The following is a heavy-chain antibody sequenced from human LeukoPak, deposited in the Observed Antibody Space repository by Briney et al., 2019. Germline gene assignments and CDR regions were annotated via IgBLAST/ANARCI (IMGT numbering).Heavy chain of an antibody. CDR1: GGSITTGGYY. CDR2: IYHTGST. J-gene: IGHJ6*02. Sequence: SETLSLTCSVSGGSITTGGYYCSWLRQHPGGGPQWFGNIYHTGSTYYSASLTSRLTISVATSKNQFSVKLTSVTAVDTAVYYCAIAKSGTSYGMDVWGQGATVTVSS. D-gene: IGHD1-1*01. V-gene: IGHV4-31*03. CDR3: AIAKSGTSYGMDV.